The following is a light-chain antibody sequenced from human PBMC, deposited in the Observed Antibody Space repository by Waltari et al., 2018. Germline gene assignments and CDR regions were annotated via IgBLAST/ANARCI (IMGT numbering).Light chain of an antibody. CDR2: DVS. J-gene: IGLJ3*02. Sequence: QSALTQPRSVSGSPGQSVTISCTGTSNAVGGSKYVSWYQQHPGKAPKHMIYDVSERPAGVPCRFSGAKSCNTAALTSSGLQAEDEAVYYCCAYADSPCWVFGAGTKLTVL. CDR1: SNAVGGSKY. CDR3: CAYADSPCWV. V-gene: IGLV2-11*01.